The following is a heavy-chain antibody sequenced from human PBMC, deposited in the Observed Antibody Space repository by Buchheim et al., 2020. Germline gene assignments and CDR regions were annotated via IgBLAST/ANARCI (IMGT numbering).Heavy chain of an antibody. CDR3: ARGGREIAGGAFDY. CDR2: IFHSGSS. V-gene: IGHV4-4*02. CDR1: GDSVSGSSW. D-gene: IGHD1-26*01. Sequence: QVQLQESGPGLVKPSGTLSLTCAVSGDSVSGSSWWSWVRQSPGKGLEWIGEIFHSGSSTQNPSVRSRVTISLDKSKNQISLELRSVTAADTAVYYCARGGREIAGGAFDYWGQGAL. J-gene: IGHJ4*02.